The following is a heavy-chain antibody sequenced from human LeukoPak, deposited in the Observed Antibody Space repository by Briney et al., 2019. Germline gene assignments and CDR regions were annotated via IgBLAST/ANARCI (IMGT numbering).Heavy chain of an antibody. Sequence: GGSLRLSCAASGFTFSSYWMSWVRQAPGKGLEWVANIKQDGSEKYYVDSVKGRFTISRDNAKNSLYLQMNSLRAEDTAVYYCERASGYSYGSDAFDIWGQGTMVTVSS. CDR1: GFTFSSYW. D-gene: IGHD5-18*01. CDR2: IKQDGSEK. J-gene: IGHJ3*02. CDR3: ERASGYSYGSDAFDI. V-gene: IGHV3-7*01.